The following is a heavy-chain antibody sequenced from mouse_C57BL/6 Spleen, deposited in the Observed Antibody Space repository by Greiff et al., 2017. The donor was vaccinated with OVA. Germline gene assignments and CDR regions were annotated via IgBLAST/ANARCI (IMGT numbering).Heavy chain of an antibody. CDR1: GYTFTSYW. Sequence: QVQLQQPGAELVKPGASVKMSCKASGYTFTSYWITWVKQRPGQGLEWIGDIYPGSGSTNYNEKFKSKATLTVATSSSTAYRQLSSLTSEASAVYYCGRGPLERYYAMDYWGQGTSVTVSS. CDR2: IYPGSGST. J-gene: IGHJ4*01. CDR3: GRGPLERYYAMDY. V-gene: IGHV1-55*01.